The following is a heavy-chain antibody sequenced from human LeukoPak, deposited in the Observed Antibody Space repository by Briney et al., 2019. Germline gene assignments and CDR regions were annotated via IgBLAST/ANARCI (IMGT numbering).Heavy chain of an antibody. D-gene: IGHD5-18*01. CDR3: ARVWIHDAYYYMDV. CDR2: INPNSGGT. CDR1: GYTFTAYY. V-gene: IGHV1-2*02. Sequence: ASVKVSCKASGYTFTAYYMHWERQAPGQGLEWMGWINPNSGGTNYAQKFQGRVTMTRDTSISTAYMELSRLRSDDTAVYYCARVWIHDAYYYMDVWGKGTTVTISS. J-gene: IGHJ6*03.